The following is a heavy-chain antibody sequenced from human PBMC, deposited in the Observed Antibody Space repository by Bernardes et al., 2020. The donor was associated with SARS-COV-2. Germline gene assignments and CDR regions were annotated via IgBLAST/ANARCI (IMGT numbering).Heavy chain of an antibody. J-gene: IGHJ6*02. Sequence: GGSLRLSCAASGFTFSSYAMSWVRQAPGKGLEWVSVVSAGGVTTYYADSVKGRFTISRDNGKNTLHLQMNSLGAEDTAVYYCAKGRRRTGPPTAYYGLDVWGQGTTVTVS. CDR2: VSAGGVTT. V-gene: IGHV3-23*01. CDR1: GFTFSSYA. CDR3: AKGRRRTGPPTAYYGLDV. D-gene: IGHD1-1*01.